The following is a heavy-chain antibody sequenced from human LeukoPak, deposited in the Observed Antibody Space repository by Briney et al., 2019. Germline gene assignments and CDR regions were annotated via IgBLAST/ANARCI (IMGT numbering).Heavy chain of an antibody. D-gene: IGHD3-10*01. CDR1: GVTFSSYA. CDR2: ISTTGNTI. Sequence: PGGSLRLSCEASGVTFSSYAMSWVRQAPGKGLEWVSYISTTGNTIYYADSVKGRFTISRDNAKNSLYLQMNSLRAEDTAVYYCARDSMVRGSMDVWGQGTTVTVSS. J-gene: IGHJ6*02. V-gene: IGHV3-48*04. CDR3: ARDSMVRGSMDV.